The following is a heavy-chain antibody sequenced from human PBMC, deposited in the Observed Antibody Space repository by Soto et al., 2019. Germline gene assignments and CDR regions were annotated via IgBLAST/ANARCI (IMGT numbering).Heavy chain of an antibody. D-gene: IGHD3-16*01. V-gene: IGHV1-8*01. CDR2: MNPGSGDT. J-gene: IGHJ5*02. CDR3: ARMATFGSLNCFDP. Sequence: ASVKVSCKASGYSFTNNDVSWVRQATGQGLEWMGWMNPGSGDTGYAQKFQGRVTMTRDISIATAYMELSSLRSDDTAIYYCARMATFGSLNCFDPWGQGTLLTVSS. CDR1: GYSFTNND.